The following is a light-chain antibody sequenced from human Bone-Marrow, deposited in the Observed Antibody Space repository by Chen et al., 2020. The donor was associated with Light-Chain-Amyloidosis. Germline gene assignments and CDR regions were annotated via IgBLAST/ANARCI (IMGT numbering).Light chain of an antibody. CDR2: RND. Sequence: QSVLPQPPSASGTPGLRVSLSCSGSSSNIVSTYVYWYQQFPGTASKLLIYRNDQRPSGVPDRFSGSKSGTSASLTISGLRSDDEADYYCATPVDFMTTNWVFGGGTKLTVL. CDR1: SSNIVSTY. CDR3: ATPVDFMTTNWV. J-gene: IGLJ3*02. V-gene: IGLV1-47*01.